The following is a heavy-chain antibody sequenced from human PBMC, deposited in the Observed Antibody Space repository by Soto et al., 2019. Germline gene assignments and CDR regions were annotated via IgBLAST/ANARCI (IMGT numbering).Heavy chain of an antibody. V-gene: IGHV4-34*01. D-gene: IGHD3-3*01. J-gene: IGHJ5*02. CDR1: GGSFSGYF. Sequence: SETLSLTCAVYGGSFSGYFWSWLRQPPGKGLEWLAEASDRGSRNYNPSLRGRLTISLDTSKIPFSLRLSSVTSADTAVYYCARGLAPTIFGTVPTPDGFDPWGQGTLVTVSS. CDR2: ASDRGSR. CDR3: ARGLAPTIFGTVPTPDGFDP.